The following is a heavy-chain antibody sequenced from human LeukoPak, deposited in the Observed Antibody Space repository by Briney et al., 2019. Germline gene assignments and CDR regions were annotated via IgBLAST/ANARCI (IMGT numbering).Heavy chain of an antibody. CDR1: GGSISSGSYY. D-gene: IGHD4-23*01. J-gene: IGHJ4*02. Sequence: SETLSLTCTVSGGSISSGSYYWSWIRQPAGQGLEYIGRMYTSGSTNYNPSLKSRVTISVDTSKNQFSLKLSSVTAADTAVYYCARTYYGGTEFDYWGQGTLSPSPQ. CDR2: MYTSGST. CDR3: ARTYYGGTEFDY. V-gene: IGHV4-61*02.